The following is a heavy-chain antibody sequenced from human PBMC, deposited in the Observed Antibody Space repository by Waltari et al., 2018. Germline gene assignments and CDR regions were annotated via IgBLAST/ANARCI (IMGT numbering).Heavy chain of an antibody. V-gene: IGHV1-69*09. CDR1: GGTFSSYA. CDR2: IIRVLGIA. CDR3: AGEGRGVGTAMVFGY. Sequence: QVQLVQSGAEVKKLGPSVKVSCKASGGTFSSYAISWVRLAPGQGREWMGMIIRVLGIAKYAQKFQGRVPNTADKSTSTAYMELSSLRSEDTAVYYCAGEGRGVGTAMVFGYWGQGTLVTVSS. D-gene: IGHD5-18*01. J-gene: IGHJ4*02.